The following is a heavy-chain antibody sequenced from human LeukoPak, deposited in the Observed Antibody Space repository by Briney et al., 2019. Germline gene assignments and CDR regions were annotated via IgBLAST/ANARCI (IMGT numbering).Heavy chain of an antibody. V-gene: IGHV3-21*05. Sequence: PGGSLRLSCAASGFTFSSYSMNWVRQAPGKGLEWVSYISSGSPYINDADSVKGRFTISRDNAKSSLYLRMSSLRAEDTAVYYCARVGRYCSTTGCDYYYGMDVWGQGTTVTVSS. J-gene: IGHJ6*02. CDR3: ARVGRYCSTTGCDYYYGMDV. CDR1: GFTFSSYS. D-gene: IGHD2-2*01. CDR2: ISSGSPYI.